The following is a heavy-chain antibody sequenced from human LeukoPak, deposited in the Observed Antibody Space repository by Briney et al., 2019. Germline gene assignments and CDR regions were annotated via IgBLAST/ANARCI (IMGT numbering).Heavy chain of an antibody. CDR1: GGTFSSYA. CDR3: ARVALYYDSSGDI. V-gene: IGHV1-69*05. J-gene: IGHJ3*02. D-gene: IGHD3-22*01. CDR2: IIPIFGTA. Sequence: SVKVSCKASGGTFSSYAISWVRQAPGQGLEWMGGIIPIFGTANYAQKFQGRVTITTDESTSTAYMELSSLRSEDTAVYYCARVALYYDSSGDIWGQGTMVTVSS.